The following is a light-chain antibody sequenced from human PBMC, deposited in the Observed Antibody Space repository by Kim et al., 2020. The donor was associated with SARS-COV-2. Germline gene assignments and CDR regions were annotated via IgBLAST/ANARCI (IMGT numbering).Light chain of an antibody. CDR3: QSADGSGTYV. Sequence: SYELTQPPSLSVSPGQTARITCSGDTLPEKQTYWYQQKSGQAPLLVIYKDNERPSGIPGRFSGSSSGTTVTFTISGVQAEDDADYYCQSADGSGTYVFGT. CDR1: TLPEKQ. CDR2: KDN. J-gene: IGLJ1*01. V-gene: IGLV3-25*03.